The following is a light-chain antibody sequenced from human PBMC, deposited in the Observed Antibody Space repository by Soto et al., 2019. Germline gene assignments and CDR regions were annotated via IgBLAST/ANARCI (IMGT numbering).Light chain of an antibody. CDR1: SGSFAGYY. Sequence: NFMLTQPQSVSESPGKTVTISCIRSSGSFAGYYVQWSQQRPGSPPITVIYENDQIPSGVPDRFSGSIDSSSTSASLTISGLKTEDEADYYCQSYDDTSVVFGGGTKLTVL. J-gene: IGLJ2*01. V-gene: IGLV6-57*01. CDR2: END. CDR3: QSYDDTSVV.